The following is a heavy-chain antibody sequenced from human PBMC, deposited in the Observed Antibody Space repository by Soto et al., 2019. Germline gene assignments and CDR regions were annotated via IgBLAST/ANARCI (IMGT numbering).Heavy chain of an antibody. Sequence: GESLKISCAASGFTFNNYAMHWVRQAPGKGLEWVAVISYDGTNKYYADSVKGRFTISRDNSKNTLYLQMSSLRTEDTAVYYCARGETIQVDYWGQGTLVTRLL. CDR1: GFTFNNYA. J-gene: IGHJ4*02. D-gene: IGHD3-3*01. CDR2: ISYDGTNK. V-gene: IGHV3-30-3*01. CDR3: ARGETIQVDY.